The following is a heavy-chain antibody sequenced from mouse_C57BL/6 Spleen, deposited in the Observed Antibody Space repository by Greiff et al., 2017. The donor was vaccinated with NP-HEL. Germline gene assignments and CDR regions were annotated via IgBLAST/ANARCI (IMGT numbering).Heavy chain of an antibody. CDR1: GYSFTGYY. CDR2: INPSTGGT. CDR3: ARIDYGNYELNYYAMDY. Sequence: VQLQQSGPELVKPGASVKISCKASGYSFTGYYMNWVKQSPEKSLEWIGEINPSTGGTTYIQKFKAKATLTVDKSSSTAYMQLKSLTSEDTAVYYCARIDYGNYELNYYAMDYWGQGTSVTVSS. J-gene: IGHJ4*01. D-gene: IGHD2-1*01. V-gene: IGHV1-42*01.